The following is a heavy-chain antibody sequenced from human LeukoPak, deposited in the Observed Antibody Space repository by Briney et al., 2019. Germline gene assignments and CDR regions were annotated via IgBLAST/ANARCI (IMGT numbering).Heavy chain of an antibody. Sequence: PSQTLSLTCTVSGGSISSGGYYWSWLRQHPGKGLEWIGYIYYSGSTYYNPSLKSRVTISVDTSKNQFSLKLSSVTAADTAVYYCARIWRGGVVFDYWGQGTLVTVSS. CDR3: ARIWRGGVVFDY. CDR2: IYYSGST. V-gene: IGHV4-31*03. J-gene: IGHJ4*02. CDR1: GGSISSGGYY. D-gene: IGHD2-15*01.